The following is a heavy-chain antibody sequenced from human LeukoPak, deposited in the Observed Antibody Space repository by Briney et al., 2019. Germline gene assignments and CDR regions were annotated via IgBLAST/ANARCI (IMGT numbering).Heavy chain of an antibody. CDR1: GFTFSDYD. CDR2: IGTAGDT. D-gene: IGHD1-1*01. CDR3: ARVAKERVGGVYYFDY. J-gene: IGHJ4*02. Sequence: GGSLRLSCAASGFTFSDYDMHWVRQATGKGLEWVSAIGTAGDTYYTRSVKGRFTISRENAKNSLYLQMNSLSAGDTAVYYCARVAKERVGGVYYFDYWGQGTLVTVSS. V-gene: IGHV3-13*01.